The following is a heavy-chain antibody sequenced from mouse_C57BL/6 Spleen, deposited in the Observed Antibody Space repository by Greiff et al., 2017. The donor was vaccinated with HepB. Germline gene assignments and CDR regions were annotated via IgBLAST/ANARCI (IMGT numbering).Heavy chain of an antibody. V-gene: IGHV1-81*01. Sequence: VKLQESGAELARPGASVKLSCKASGYTFTSYGISWVKQRTGQGLEWIGEIYPRSGNTYYNEKFKGKATLTADKSSSTAYMELRSLTSEDSAVYFCARGRYDYDGAMDYWGQGTSVTVSS. CDR2: IYPRSGNT. J-gene: IGHJ4*01. D-gene: IGHD2-4*01. CDR1: GYTFTSYG. CDR3: ARGRYDYDGAMDY.